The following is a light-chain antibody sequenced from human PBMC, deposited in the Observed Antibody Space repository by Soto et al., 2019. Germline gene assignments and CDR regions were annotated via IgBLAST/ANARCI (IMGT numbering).Light chain of an antibody. V-gene: IGLV2-14*01. CDR3: SSFTSINTWV. Sequence: QSALTQPASVSGSPGQSITISCTGTCSDVGGYNYVSWYQQHPGKAPKLMIYEVSNRPSRVSNRFSGSKSGNTASLTISGLQAEDEADYYCSSFTSINTWVFGGGTKVTVL. CDR1: CSDVGGYNY. J-gene: IGLJ3*02. CDR2: EVS.